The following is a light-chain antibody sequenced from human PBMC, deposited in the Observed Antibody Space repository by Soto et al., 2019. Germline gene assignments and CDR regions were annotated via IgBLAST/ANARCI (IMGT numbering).Light chain of an antibody. V-gene: IGLV1-44*01. CDR2: GSN. CDR3: AAWDDSLNGYL. CDR1: RSNIGTKT. J-gene: IGLJ1*01. Sequence: QSVLTQPPSASGTPGQRVTISCSGSRSNIGTKTVNWYQHLPGTAPKLLIYGSNLRPSGVPDRFSGSKSGTSASLAISGLQSEDAADYYCAAWDDSLNGYLFGTGTKVTVL.